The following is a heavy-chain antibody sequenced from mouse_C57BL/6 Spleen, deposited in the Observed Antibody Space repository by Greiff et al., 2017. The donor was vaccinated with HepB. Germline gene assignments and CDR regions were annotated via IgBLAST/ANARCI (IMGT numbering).Heavy chain of an antibody. CDR1: GYAFSSYW. CDR2: IYPGDGDT. CDR3: ARQTTVAMDY. J-gene: IGHJ4*01. Sequence: VQRVESGAELVKPGASVKISCKASGYAFSSYWMNWVKQRPGKGLEWIGQIYPGDGDTNYNGKFKGKATLTADKSSSTAYMQLSSLTSEDSAVYFCARQTTVAMDYWGQGTSVTVSS. V-gene: IGHV1-80*01. D-gene: IGHD1-1*01.